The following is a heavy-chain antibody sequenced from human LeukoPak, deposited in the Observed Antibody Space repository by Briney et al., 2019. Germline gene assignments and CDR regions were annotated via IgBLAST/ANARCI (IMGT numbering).Heavy chain of an antibody. CDR3: ARGGATTVARTIYYYYMDV. D-gene: IGHD4-23*01. V-gene: IGHV1-69*05. J-gene: IGHJ6*03. CDR2: IIPIFGTA. CDR1: GGTFSGYA. Sequence: SVKVSCKASGGTFSGYAISWVRQAHGQGLEWMGWIIPIFGTANYAQKFQGRVTITTDESTSTAYMELSSLRSEDTAVYYCARGGATTVARTIYYYYMDVWGKGTTVTVSS.